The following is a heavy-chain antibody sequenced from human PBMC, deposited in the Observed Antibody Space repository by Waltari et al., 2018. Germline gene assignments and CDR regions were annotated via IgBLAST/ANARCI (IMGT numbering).Heavy chain of an antibody. CDR1: GFTFSSYG. Sequence: QVQLVESGGGVVQPGRSLRLSCAASGFTFSSYGMHWVRQAPGTGLEGVAVIWYDGSNKYYADSVKGRFTISRDNSKNTLYLQMNSLRAEDTAVYYCARARIAAAGSNYYYGMDVWGQGTTVTVSS. V-gene: IGHV3-33*01. J-gene: IGHJ6*02. CDR3: ARARIAAAGSNYYYGMDV. D-gene: IGHD6-13*01. CDR2: IWYDGSNK.